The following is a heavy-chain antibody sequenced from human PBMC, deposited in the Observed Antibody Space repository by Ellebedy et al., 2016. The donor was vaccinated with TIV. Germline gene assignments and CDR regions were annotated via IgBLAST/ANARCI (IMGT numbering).Heavy chain of an antibody. Sequence: ASVKVSXXASGYTFTSYGISWVRQAPGQGLEWMGWISAYNGNTNYAQKFQGRVTITADESTSTAYMELSSLRSEDTAVYYCARDRGGDGYKNPADYYGMDVWGQGTTVTVSS. V-gene: IGHV1-18*01. J-gene: IGHJ6*02. CDR1: GYTFTSYG. CDR3: ARDRGGDGYKNPADYYGMDV. CDR2: ISAYNGNT. D-gene: IGHD5-24*01.